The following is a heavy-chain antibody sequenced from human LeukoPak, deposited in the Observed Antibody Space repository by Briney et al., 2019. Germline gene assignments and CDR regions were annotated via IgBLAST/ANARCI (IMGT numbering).Heavy chain of an antibody. CDR2: IXGSGGST. D-gene: IGHD3-3*01. CDR3: AKDPNPWYHFWSGGPPDY. V-gene: IGHV3-23*01. J-gene: IGHJ4*02. Sequence: RXAPGKGXXXXSAIXGSGGSTSYADSVKGRFTISRDNSKNTLYLQMNRLRAEDTAVYYCAKDPNPWYHFWSGGPPDYWGQGTLVTVSS.